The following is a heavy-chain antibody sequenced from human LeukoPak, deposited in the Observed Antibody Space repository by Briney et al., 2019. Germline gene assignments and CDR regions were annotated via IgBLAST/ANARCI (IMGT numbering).Heavy chain of an antibody. CDR1: GYTLTELS. D-gene: IGHD4-17*01. CDR2: FDPEDGET. V-gene: IGHV1-24*01. J-gene: IGHJ3*02. Sequence: ASVTVSCKVSGYTLTELSMHWVRQAPGKGLEWMGGFDPEDGETIYAQKFQGRATMTEDTSTDTAYMELSSLRSEDTAVYYCATDTTVTDAFDIWGQGTMVTVSS. CDR3: ATDTTVTDAFDI.